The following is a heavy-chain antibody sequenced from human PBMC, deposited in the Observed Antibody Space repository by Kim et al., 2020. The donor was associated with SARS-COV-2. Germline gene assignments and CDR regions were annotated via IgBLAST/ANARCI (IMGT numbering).Heavy chain of an antibody. V-gene: IGHV3-30*01. CDR3: ARDSSGADAFDI. J-gene: IGHJ3*02. D-gene: IGHD6-6*01. Sequence: YYADSVKGRFTISRDNSKNTLYLQMNSLRAEDTAVYYCARDSSGADAFDIWGQGTMVTVSS.